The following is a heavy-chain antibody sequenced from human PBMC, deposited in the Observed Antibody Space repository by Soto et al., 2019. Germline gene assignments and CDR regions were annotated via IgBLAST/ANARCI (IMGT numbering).Heavy chain of an antibody. J-gene: IGHJ4*02. CDR3: AKLEVGSREAVPGYFFDH. V-gene: IGHV3-30*18. D-gene: IGHD6-19*01. Sequence: PGGSLRLSCAASGFTFSTYGMSWVRQAPGKGLEWVAFISSDGTDTTYADSVKGRFTISRDNSKNTLYLQMNSLRPEDTAVYNCAKLEVGSREAVPGYFFDHWGQGTLVTVSS. CDR1: GFTFSTYG. CDR2: ISSDGTDT.